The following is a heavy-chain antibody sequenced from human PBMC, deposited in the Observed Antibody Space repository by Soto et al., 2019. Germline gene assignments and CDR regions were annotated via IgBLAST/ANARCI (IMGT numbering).Heavy chain of an antibody. J-gene: IGHJ4*02. D-gene: IGHD6-19*01. CDR3: AKDRSSAWYGVGF. Sequence: EVRLLESGGGLVQPGGSLRLSCAASGLTFSSYAMSWVRQAPGKGLEWVSAIGGSGGSTYYADSAKGRFTISRDNSKNTLYLQMNDLRAEDTAVYYCAKDRSSAWYGVGFWGQGTLVTVSS. V-gene: IGHV3-23*01. CDR1: GLTFSSYA. CDR2: IGGSGGST.